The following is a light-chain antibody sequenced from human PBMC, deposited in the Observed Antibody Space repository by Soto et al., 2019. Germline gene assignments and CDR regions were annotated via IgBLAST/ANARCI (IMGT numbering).Light chain of an antibody. J-gene: IGKJ1*01. V-gene: IGKV1-5*03. CDR3: QQYDNGWT. CDR1: QSISSW. Sequence: DIQMTQSPSTLSASVGDRVTITCRASQSISSWLAWYQQRPGKAPKLLIYKASSLESGVPSRFSGSGSGTEFTLTISSLQPDDFATYYYQQYDNGWTFGQGTKVEIK. CDR2: KAS.